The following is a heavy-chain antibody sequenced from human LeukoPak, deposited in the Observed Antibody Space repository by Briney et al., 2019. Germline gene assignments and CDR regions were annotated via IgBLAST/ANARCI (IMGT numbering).Heavy chain of an antibody. Sequence: ASVKVSCKASGGTFSSYAISWVRQAPGQGLEWMGRIIPILGIANYAQKFQGRVTMTEDTSTHTAYMELSSLTSEDTAVYYCATDFYRGHQFDYWGQGTLVTVSS. V-gene: IGHV1-69*04. CDR3: ATDFYRGHQFDY. CDR2: IIPILGIA. CDR1: GGTFSSYA. D-gene: IGHD2/OR15-2a*01. J-gene: IGHJ4*02.